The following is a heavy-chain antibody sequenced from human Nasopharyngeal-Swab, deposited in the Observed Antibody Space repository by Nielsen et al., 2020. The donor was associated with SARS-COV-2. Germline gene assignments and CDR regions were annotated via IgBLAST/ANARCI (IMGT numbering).Heavy chain of an antibody. J-gene: IGHJ4*02. CDR1: GYTLTELS. V-gene: IGHV1-24*01. Sequence: ASVKVSCKVSGYTLTELSMHWVRQAPGKGLEWMGGFDPEDGETIYAQKFQGRVTMTEDTSTDTAYMELSSLRSEDTAVYYCARDKAQQWLVGQEDYWGQGTLVTVSS. CDR3: ARDKAQQWLVGQEDY. D-gene: IGHD6-19*01. CDR2: FDPEDGET.